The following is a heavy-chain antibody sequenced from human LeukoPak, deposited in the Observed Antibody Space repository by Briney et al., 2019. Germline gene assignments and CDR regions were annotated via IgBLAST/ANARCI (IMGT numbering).Heavy chain of an antibody. CDR2: IRYDGSNK. J-gene: IGHJ6*03. V-gene: IGHV3-30*02. D-gene: IGHD5-12*01. CDR1: GFTFSSYG. Sequence: SGGSLRLSCAASGFTFSSYGMHWVRQAPGKGLEWVAFIRYDGSNKYYADSVKGRFTISRDNSKNTLYLQMNSLRAEDAAVYYCAKDQSLVVATIYYYMDVWGKGTMVTVSS. CDR3: AKDQSLVVATIYYYMDV.